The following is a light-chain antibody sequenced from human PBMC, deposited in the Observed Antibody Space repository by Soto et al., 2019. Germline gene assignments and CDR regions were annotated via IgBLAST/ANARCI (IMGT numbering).Light chain of an antibody. CDR1: QSISSW. J-gene: IGKJ1*01. V-gene: IGKV1-5*01. CDR2: DAS. Sequence: IQMTQSPSTLSASVGDRVTITCRACQSISSWLAWYQQKPGKAPKLLIYDASSLQSGVPSRFSGSVSGTEFTLTISSLQPDDFASYYCHQYGSYFPTFGQGTKVEIK. CDR3: HQYGSYFPT.